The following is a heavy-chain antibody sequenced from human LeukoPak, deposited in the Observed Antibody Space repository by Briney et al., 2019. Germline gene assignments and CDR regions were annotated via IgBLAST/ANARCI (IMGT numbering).Heavy chain of an antibody. V-gene: IGHV3-7*01. J-gene: IGHJ4*02. D-gene: IGHD3-16*01. CDR2: IKHGGSEK. CDR1: GFNFSNYW. Sequence: GGPLRLSCVLSGFNFSNYWMNWVRQAPGRGLAWGTNIKHGGSEKYYVGSVKGGFSISRGNAKKSLYLQMHSPRAEATAVYYFARALSHCLDYWGQGNLVTVSS. CDR3: ARALSHCLDY.